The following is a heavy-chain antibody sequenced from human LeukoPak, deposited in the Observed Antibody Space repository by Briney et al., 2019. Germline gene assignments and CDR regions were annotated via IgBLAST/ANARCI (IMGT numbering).Heavy chain of an antibody. CDR2: INTDGSST. CDR1: GFTFSSYW. J-gene: IGHJ5*02. CDR3: ARGLLGQTGTGGRPYNWFDP. Sequence: QAGGSLRLSCAASGFTFSSYWMYWVRQAPGKGLVWVSRINTDGSSTSYADSVKGRFTISRDNANNTLYLQMNSLRAEDTAVYYCARGLLGQTGTGGRPYNWFDPWGQGTLVTVSS. V-gene: IGHV3-74*01. D-gene: IGHD1-7*01.